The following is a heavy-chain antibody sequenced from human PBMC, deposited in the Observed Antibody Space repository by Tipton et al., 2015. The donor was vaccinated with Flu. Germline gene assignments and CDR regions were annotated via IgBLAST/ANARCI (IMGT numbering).Heavy chain of an antibody. CDR1: GFIFRNYG. Sequence: SLRLSCAASGFIFRNYGMHWVRLAPGKGLEWVAVISYDGSNKYYADSVKGRFTISRDNSNNTLYLQMNSLRTEGTAVYYCAKEETAYRSSDYFDYWGQGTLVTVSS. D-gene: IGHD6-6*01. J-gene: IGHJ4*02. V-gene: IGHV3-30*18. CDR2: ISYDGSNK. CDR3: AKEETAYRSSDYFDY.